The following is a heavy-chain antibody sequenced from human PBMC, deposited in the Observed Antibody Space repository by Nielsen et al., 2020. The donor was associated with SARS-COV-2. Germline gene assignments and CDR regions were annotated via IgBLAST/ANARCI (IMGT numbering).Heavy chain of an antibody. D-gene: IGHD3-3*01. J-gene: IGHJ4*02. Sequence: LVKVSCKASDYSFTTFGIHWVRQTPGQGLEWMGRIIPILVKPNYPQHFQGRVTITADKSTNTVHMELSSLTSEDTAVYYCARASGSDFRRGYYFDNWGQGTLVTVSS. CDR1: DYSFTTFG. CDR2: IIPILVKP. V-gene: IGHV1-69*04. CDR3: ARASGSDFRRGYYFDN.